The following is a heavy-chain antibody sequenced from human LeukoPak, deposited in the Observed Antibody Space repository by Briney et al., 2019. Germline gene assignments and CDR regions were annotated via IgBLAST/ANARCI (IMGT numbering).Heavy chain of an antibody. J-gene: IGHJ6*02. CDR2: IYYRGST. CDR1: GGSISSYF. CDR3: ARGGGSYYFYHYYGLTS. D-gene: IGHD1-26*01. V-gene: IGHV4-59*01. Sequence: SETLSLTCTVSGGSISSYFWTWIRQPPGKGLEWIGNIYYRGSTNYNPSLKSRVTISIDTSKNQLSLTLSSVTAADAAVYYCARGGGSYYFYHYYGLTSGAKGPRSPSP.